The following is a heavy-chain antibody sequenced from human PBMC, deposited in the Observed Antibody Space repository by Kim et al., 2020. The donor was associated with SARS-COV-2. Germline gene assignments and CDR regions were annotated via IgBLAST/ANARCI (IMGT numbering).Heavy chain of an antibody. V-gene: IGHV4-59*09. D-gene: IGHD1-26*01. J-gene: IGHJ5*02. CDR3: ARGQYSGSYYPWFDP. Sequence: PSRKSRVTISVDTSKNQFYVKRSSVTAADTAVYYCARGQYSGSYYPWFDPWGQGTLVTVSS.